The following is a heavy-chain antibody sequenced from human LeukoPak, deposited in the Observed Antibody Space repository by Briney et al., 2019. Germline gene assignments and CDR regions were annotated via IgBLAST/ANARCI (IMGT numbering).Heavy chain of an antibody. D-gene: IGHD6-19*01. J-gene: IGHJ4*02. CDR2: ISGSGGST. V-gene: IGHV3-23*01. Sequence: GGSLRLSCAASGFTFSSYAMSWVRQAPGKGLEWVSAISGSGGSTYYADSVKGRFTISRDNSKNTLYLQMNSLRAEDTAVYYCAKDPGQLRAVAGTPDYWGQGTLVTVSS. CDR3: AKDPGQLRAVAGTPDY. CDR1: GFTFSSYA.